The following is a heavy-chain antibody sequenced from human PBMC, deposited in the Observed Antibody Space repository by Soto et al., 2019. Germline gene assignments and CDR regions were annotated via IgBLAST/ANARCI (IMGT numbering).Heavy chain of an antibody. V-gene: IGHV4-30-2*01. J-gene: IGHJ5*02. CDR2: IYHSGST. CDR1: GGSISSGGYS. Sequence: QLQLQESGSGLVKPSQTLSLTCAVSGGSISSGGYSWSWIRQPPGKGLEWIGYIYHSGSTYYNPSLKSRVTISVDRSKNQFSLKLSSVTAADTAVYYCARGGPYGDYTVTTRLGGWFDPWGQGTLVTVSS. CDR3: ARGGPYGDYTVTTRLGGWFDP. D-gene: IGHD4-17*01.